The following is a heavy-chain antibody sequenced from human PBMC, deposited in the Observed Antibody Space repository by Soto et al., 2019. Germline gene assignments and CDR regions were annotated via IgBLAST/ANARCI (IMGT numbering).Heavy chain of an antibody. D-gene: IGHD2-2*01. Sequence: SETLSLTCTVSGGSISSYYWSWIRQPPGKGLEWIGYIYYSGSTNYNPSLKSRVTISVDTSKNQFSLKLSSVTAADTAGYYCARHALVVPAAIEDYYYYYMDVWGKGTTVTVSS. CDR3: ARHALVVPAAIEDYYYYYMDV. CDR2: IYYSGST. CDR1: GGSISSYY. J-gene: IGHJ6*03. V-gene: IGHV4-59*08.